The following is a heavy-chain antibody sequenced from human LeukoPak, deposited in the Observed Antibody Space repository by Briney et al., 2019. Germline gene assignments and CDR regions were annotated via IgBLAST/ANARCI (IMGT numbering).Heavy chain of an antibody. J-gene: IGHJ4*02. Sequence: ASVKVSCKASGYTFTGYYMHWVLQAPGQGLEWMGWINPNSGGTNYAQKFQGRVTMTRDTSISTAYMELSRLRSDDTAVYYCARELGEYYYDSSGIDYWGQGTLVTVSS. CDR1: GYTFTGYY. D-gene: IGHD3-22*01. CDR2: INPNSGGT. CDR3: ARELGEYYYDSSGIDY. V-gene: IGHV1-2*02.